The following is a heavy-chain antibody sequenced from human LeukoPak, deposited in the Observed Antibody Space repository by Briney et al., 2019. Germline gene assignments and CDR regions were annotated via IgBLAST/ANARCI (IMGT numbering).Heavy chain of an antibody. CDR2: IYHSGGT. J-gene: IGHJ4*02. D-gene: IGHD3-10*01. V-gene: IGHV4-4*02. Sequence: SGTLSLTCAVSGGSISSSNWWSWVRQPPGKGLEWIGEIYHSGGTNYNPSLKSRVTISVDKSKNQFSLKLSSVTAADTAVYYCARGGAYTRSGSYSPWYFDYWGQGTLVTVSS. CDR3: ARGGAYTRSGSYSPWYFDY. CDR1: GGSISSSNW.